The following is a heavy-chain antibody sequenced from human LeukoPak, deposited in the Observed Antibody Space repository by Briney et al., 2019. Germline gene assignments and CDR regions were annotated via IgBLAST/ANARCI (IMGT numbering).Heavy chain of an antibody. V-gene: IGHV1-8*01. CDR3: ARVTLLYYYDSSGYPHWYFDL. CDR2: MNPNSGNT. J-gene: IGHJ2*01. CDR1: GYTFTSYD. Sequence: ASVKVSCKASGYTFTSYDINWVRQATGQGLEWMGWMNPNSGNTGYAQKFQGRVTMTRNTSISTAYMELSSLRSEDTAVYYCARVTLLYYYDSSGYPHWYFDLWGRGTLVTVSS. D-gene: IGHD3-22*01.